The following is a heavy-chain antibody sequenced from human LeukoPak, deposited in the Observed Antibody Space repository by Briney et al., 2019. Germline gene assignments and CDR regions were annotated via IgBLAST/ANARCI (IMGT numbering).Heavy chain of an antibody. CDR1: GYSISSGYY. Sequence: SETLSLTCTVSGYSISSGYYWGWIRQPPGKGLEWIGSIYHSGSTYYNPSLKSRVTISVDTSKNQFSLKLSSVTAADTAVYYCARGGDYGVYVGWFDPWGQGTLVTVSS. CDR2: IYHSGST. J-gene: IGHJ5*02. V-gene: IGHV4-38-2*02. CDR3: ARGGDYGVYVGWFDP. D-gene: IGHD4-17*01.